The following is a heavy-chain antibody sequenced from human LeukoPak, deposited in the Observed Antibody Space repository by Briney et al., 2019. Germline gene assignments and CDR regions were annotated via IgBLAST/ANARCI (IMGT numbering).Heavy chain of an antibody. V-gene: IGHV3-30-3*01. Sequence: PGGSLRLSCAASGFTFSSYAMHWVRQAPGKGLEWVAVISYDGSNKYYADSVKSRFTISRDNSKNTLYLQMNSLRAEDTAVYYCASANHDYSHYYYYYGMDVWGQGTTVTVSS. J-gene: IGHJ6*02. CDR1: GFTFSSYA. CDR3: ASANHDYSHYYYYYGMDV. D-gene: IGHD4-11*01. CDR2: ISYDGSNK.